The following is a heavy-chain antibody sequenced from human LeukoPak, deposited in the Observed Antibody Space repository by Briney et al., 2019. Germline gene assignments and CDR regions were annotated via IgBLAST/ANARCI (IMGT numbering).Heavy chain of an antibody. J-gene: IGHJ5*02. Sequence: PSETLSLTCTVSGGSISSGDYYWSWVRQSPGKGLEWIGYIYYSGSTYYNPSLKSRVTISVDTSKNQFSLKLSSVTAADTAVYYCAREKRVYPRWFDPWGQGTLVTVSS. CDR1: GGSISSGDYY. CDR2: IYYSGST. V-gene: IGHV4-30-4*01. D-gene: IGHD3-10*01. CDR3: AREKRVYPRWFDP.